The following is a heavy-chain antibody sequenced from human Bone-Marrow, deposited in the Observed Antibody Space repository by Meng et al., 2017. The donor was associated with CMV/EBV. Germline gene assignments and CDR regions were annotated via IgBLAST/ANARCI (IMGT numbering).Heavy chain of an antibody. V-gene: IGHV3-48*04. Sequence: GGSLRLSCAASGFTFSTYSMNWVRQAPGRGLEWVSYISSSSTTIYYADSVRGRFTISRDNAKNSLYLQVNSLRAEDTAVYYCARGGLLGGYSFAKYFFEYWGQGTLVTVSS. CDR1: GFTFSTYS. CDR3: ARGGLLGGYSFAKYFFEY. D-gene: IGHD5-18*01. J-gene: IGHJ4*02. CDR2: ISSSSTTI.